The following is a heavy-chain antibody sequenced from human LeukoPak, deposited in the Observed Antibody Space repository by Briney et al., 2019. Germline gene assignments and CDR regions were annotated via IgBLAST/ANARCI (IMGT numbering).Heavy chain of an antibody. CDR2: IGSSGSTV. CDR1: GFSFSSYE. D-gene: IGHD4-17*01. Sequence: PGGSLRLSCAASGFSFSSYEINWVRQAPGKGLEWVSYIGSSGSTVYYADSVKGRLTISRDNAKKSLYLQMNSLRDEDTAVYYCARDTLLYADSPDAFDMWGQGTMVTVSS. V-gene: IGHV3-48*03. J-gene: IGHJ3*02. CDR3: ARDTLLYADSPDAFDM.